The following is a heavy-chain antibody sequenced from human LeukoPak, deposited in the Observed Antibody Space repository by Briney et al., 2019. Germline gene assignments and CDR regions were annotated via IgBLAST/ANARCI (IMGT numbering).Heavy chain of an antibody. D-gene: IGHD3-10*01. J-gene: IGHJ4*02. V-gene: IGHV3-7*01. CDR2: IKQDGSEK. CDR3: ASEHYGSGSEPTFDY. CDR1: GFTFSSYW. Sequence: PGGSLRLSCAASGFTFSSYWMSWVRQAPGKGLEWVANIKQDGSEKYYVDSVKGRFTISRDNAKNSLYLQVNSLRAEDTAVYYCASEHYGSGSEPTFDYWGQGTLVTVSS.